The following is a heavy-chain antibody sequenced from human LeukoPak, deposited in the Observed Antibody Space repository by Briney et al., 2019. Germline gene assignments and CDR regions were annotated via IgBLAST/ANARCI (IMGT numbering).Heavy chain of an antibody. Sequence: SETLSLTCTVSGGSISRYYWSWIRQPPGKGLEWIGYIYYSGSTNYNPSLKSRVTISVDTSKNQFSLKLSSVTAADTAVYYCARVLRGYSYGPFDYWGQGTLVTVSS. CDR2: IYYSGST. V-gene: IGHV4-59*01. CDR3: ARVLRGYSYGPFDY. CDR1: GGSISRYY. D-gene: IGHD5-18*01. J-gene: IGHJ4*02.